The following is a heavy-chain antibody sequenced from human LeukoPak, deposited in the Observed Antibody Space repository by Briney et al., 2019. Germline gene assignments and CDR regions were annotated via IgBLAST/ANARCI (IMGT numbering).Heavy chain of an antibody. Sequence: SSETLSLTCAVSGGSISSGGYSWSWIRQPPGKGLEWIGYIYHSGSTYYNPSLKSRVTISVDRSKNQFSLKLSSVTAADTAVYYCARGNYYDSSGYLRAFDIWGQGTMVTVSS. D-gene: IGHD3-22*01. CDR1: GGSISSGGYS. V-gene: IGHV4-30-2*01. CDR3: ARGNYYDSSGYLRAFDI. CDR2: IYHSGST. J-gene: IGHJ3*02.